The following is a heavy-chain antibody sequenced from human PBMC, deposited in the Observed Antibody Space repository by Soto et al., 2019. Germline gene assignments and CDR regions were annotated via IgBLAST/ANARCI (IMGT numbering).Heavy chain of an antibody. CDR2: ISYDGSNK. V-gene: IGHV3-30-3*01. Sequence: QVQLVESGGGVVQPGRSLRLSCAASGFTFSSYAMHWVRQAPGKGLEWVAVISYDGSNKYYADSVKGRFTISRDNSKNTXXRQMNSLRAEDTAVYYCARDPSHCSGGSCYSRFDPWGQGTLVTVSS. D-gene: IGHD2-15*01. J-gene: IGHJ5*02. CDR1: GFTFSSYA. CDR3: ARDPSHCSGGSCYSRFDP.